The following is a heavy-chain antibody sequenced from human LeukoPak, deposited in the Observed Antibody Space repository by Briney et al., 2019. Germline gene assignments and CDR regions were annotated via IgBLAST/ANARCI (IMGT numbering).Heavy chain of an antibody. CDR1: GFTFSSYG. Sequence: GGSLRLSCAASGFTFSSYGMHWVRQAPGKGLEWVAFIRYDGSNKYYADSVKGRFTISRDNSENTLFLQMNSLRVEDTAVYYCAKGGFYGSGSYLYFDSRGQGTLVTVSP. CDR2: IRYDGSNK. V-gene: IGHV3-30*02. CDR3: AKGGFYGSGSYLYFDS. J-gene: IGHJ4*02. D-gene: IGHD3-10*01.